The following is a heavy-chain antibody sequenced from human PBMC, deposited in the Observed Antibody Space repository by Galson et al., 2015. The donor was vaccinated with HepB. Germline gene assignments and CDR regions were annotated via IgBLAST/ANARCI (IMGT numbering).Heavy chain of an antibody. J-gene: IGHJ6*03. D-gene: IGHD6-19*01. CDR1: GYTFTSYG. V-gene: IGHV1-18*01. Sequence: SVKVSCKASGYTFTSYGISWVRQAPGQGLEWMGWISAYNGNTNYAQKLQGRVTMTTDTSTSTAYMELRSLRSDDTAVYYCARDLYSSGWYGSRYYYYMDVWGKGTTVTVSS. CDR3: ARDLYSSGWYGSRYYYYMDV. CDR2: ISAYNGNT.